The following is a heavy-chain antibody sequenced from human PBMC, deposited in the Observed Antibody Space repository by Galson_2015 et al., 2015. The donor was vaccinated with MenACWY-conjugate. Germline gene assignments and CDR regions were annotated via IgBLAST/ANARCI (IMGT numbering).Heavy chain of an antibody. CDR3: ARGAQGYFDY. Sequence: QSGAEVTKPGESLKISCKGSGYTFTHNWIGWVRQMPGKGLEWMGIMNPVDSETRYSPSFQGQVAISADKSISTTFLEWSSLKASDTAVYYCARGAQGYFDYWGQGALVTVSS. CDR1: GYTFTHNW. D-gene: IGHD3-16*01. CDR2: MNPVDSET. J-gene: IGHJ4*02. V-gene: IGHV5-51*01.